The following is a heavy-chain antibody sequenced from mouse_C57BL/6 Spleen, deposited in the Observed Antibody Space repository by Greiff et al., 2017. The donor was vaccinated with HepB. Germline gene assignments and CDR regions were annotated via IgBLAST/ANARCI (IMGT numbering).Heavy chain of an antibody. CDR3: ARLIYYDYFYAMDY. D-gene: IGHD2-4*01. J-gene: IGHJ4*01. Sequence: VKLMESGPGLVQPSQSLSITCTVSGFSLTSYGVHWVRQSPGKGLEWLGVIWSGGSTDYNAAFISRLSISKDNSKSQVFFKMNSLQADDTAIYYCARLIYYDYFYAMDYWGQGTSVTVSS. CDR1: GFSLTSYG. V-gene: IGHV2-2*01. CDR2: IWSGGST.